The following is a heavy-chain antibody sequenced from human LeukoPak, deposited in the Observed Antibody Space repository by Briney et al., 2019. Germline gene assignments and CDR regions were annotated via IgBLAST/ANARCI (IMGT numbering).Heavy chain of an antibody. CDR3: ARDSSPLWYCSSTSCYYYYGMDV. CDR2: INPNSGGT. V-gene: IGHV1-2*04. J-gene: IGHJ6*02. D-gene: IGHD2-2*01. Sequence: ASVKVSCKASGYTFTGYYMHWVRQAPGQGLEWMGWINPNSGGTNYAQKFQGWVTMTRDTSISTAYMELSRLRSDDTAVYYCARDSSPLWYCSSTSCYYYYGMDVWGQGTTVTVSS. CDR1: GYTFTGYY.